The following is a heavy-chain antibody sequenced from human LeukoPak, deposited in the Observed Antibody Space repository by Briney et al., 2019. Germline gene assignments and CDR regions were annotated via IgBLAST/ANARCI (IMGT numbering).Heavy chain of an antibody. J-gene: IGHJ4*02. CDR1: GGSFNAYA. Sequence: SVKVSCKASGGSFNAYAISWVRQAPGQGLEWMGGIIPIFGTSNYAQKLQGRVTISTNESTSTAYMEVSSLRSEDTAIYYCARGLDASMETAYDYWGQGTLVTVSS. CDR3: ARGLDASMETAYDY. V-gene: IGHV1-69*05. D-gene: IGHD5-18*01. CDR2: IIPIFGTS.